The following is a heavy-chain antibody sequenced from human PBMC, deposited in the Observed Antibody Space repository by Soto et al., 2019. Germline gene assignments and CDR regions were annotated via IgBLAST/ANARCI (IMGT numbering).Heavy chain of an antibody. Sequence: SVKVSCKASGGTFSSYAISWVRQAPGQGLEWMGGIIPIFGTANYAQKFQGRVTITADKSTSTAYMELRSLRSDDTAVYYCARDLIEAVAGLDWFDPWGQGTLVTVSS. D-gene: IGHD6-19*01. V-gene: IGHV1-69*06. J-gene: IGHJ5*02. CDR2: IIPIFGTA. CDR1: GGTFSSYA. CDR3: ARDLIEAVAGLDWFDP.